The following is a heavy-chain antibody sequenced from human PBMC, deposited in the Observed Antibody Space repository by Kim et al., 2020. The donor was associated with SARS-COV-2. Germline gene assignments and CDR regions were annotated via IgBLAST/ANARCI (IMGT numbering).Heavy chain of an antibody. CDR2: ISGSGGST. J-gene: IGHJ3*02. CDR3: AKELATGTGTFLLDAFDI. V-gene: IGHV3-23*01. CDR1: GFTFSSYA. D-gene: IGHD1-1*01. Sequence: GGSLRLSCAASGFTFSSYAMSWVRQAPGKGLEWVSAISGSGGSTYYADSVKGRFTISRDNSKNTLYLQMNSLRAEDTAVYYCAKELATGTGTFLLDAFDIWGQGKMVTVSS.